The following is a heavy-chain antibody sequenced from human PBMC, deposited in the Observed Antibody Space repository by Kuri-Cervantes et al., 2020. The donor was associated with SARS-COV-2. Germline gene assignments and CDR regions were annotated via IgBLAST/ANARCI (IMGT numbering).Heavy chain of an antibody. J-gene: IGHJ4*02. Sequence: GESLKISCAASGFTFNSSPMHWVRQTPGKGLEWVALISYDGSNKYYADSVQGRFAISRDNSKNTLYLQMSSPRAEDTAVFYCARGVGYTQPFDSWGQGTLVTVSS. D-gene: IGHD2-8*02. V-gene: IGHV3-30*09. CDR1: GFTFNSSP. CDR3: ARGVGYTQPFDS. CDR2: ISYDGSNK.